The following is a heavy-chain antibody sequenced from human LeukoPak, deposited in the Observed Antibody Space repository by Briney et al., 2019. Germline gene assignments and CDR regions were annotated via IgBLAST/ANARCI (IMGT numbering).Heavy chain of an antibody. J-gene: IGHJ4*02. D-gene: IGHD4-17*01. CDR2: IYHSGST. CDR1: GGSISSYY. Sequence: SETLSLTCTVSGGSISSYYWSWVRQPPGKGLEWIGEIYHSGSTNYNPSLKSRVTISVDKSKNQFSLKLSSVTAADTAVYYCARLMTTVTTSPFDYWGQGTLVTVSS. V-gene: IGHV4-59*12. CDR3: ARLMTTVTTSPFDY.